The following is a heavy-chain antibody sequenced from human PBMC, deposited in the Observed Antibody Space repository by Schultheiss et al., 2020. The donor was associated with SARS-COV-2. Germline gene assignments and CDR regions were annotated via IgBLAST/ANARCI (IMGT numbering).Heavy chain of an antibody. CDR3: ARWAIAAAGLFDY. J-gene: IGHJ4*02. CDR1: GGSISSSSYY. V-gene: IGHV4-61*05. CDR2: INHSGST. D-gene: IGHD6-13*01. Sequence: SQTLSLTCTVSGGSISSSSYYWSWIRQPPGKGLEWIGEINHSGSTNYNPSLKSRVTISVDTSKNQFSLKLSSVTAADTAVYYCARWAIAAAGLFDYWGQGTLVTVSS.